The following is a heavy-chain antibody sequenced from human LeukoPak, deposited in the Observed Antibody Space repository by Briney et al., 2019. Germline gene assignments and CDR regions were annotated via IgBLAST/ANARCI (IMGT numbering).Heavy chain of an antibody. V-gene: IGHV3-30*02. CDR2: IRYDGSNK. J-gene: IGHJ4*02. CDR1: GFTFSSYG. CDR3: AKQYITGIIPWSLPGFDS. D-gene: IGHD1-20*01. Sequence: GGSLRLSCAASGFTFSSYGMHWVRQAPGKGLEWVAFIRYDGSNKYYADSVKGRFTISRDNSKNTLYLQMNSLRAEDTAVYYCAKQYITGIIPWSLPGFDSWGQGTLVTVSS.